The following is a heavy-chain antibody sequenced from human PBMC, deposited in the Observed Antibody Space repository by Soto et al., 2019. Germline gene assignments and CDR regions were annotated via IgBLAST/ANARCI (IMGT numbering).Heavy chain of an antibody. Sequence: QVQLQESGPGLVKPSQTLSLTCSVSGGSISSGGYYWNWIRQHPGKGLEWIGSIYYSGSTYYHPSLTSRLTISLDTSKNQFSLKLSSVTAADTAVYYCAQTQRPRGHNSGSDYRGQGTLVTVSS. V-gene: IGHV4-31*03. D-gene: IGHD5-18*01. CDR3: AQTQRPRGHNSGSDY. CDR1: GGSISSGGYY. J-gene: IGHJ4*02. CDR2: IYYSGST.